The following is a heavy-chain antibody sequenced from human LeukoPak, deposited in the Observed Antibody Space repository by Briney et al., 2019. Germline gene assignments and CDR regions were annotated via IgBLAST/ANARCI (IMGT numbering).Heavy chain of an antibody. Sequence: GGSLRLSCAASGFTVSSNYMSWVRQAPGKGLKWVSVIYSGGSTYYADSVKGRFTISRDNSKNTLYLQMNSLRAEDTAVYYCARGQGAMVIFRLGAFDIWGQGTMVTVSS. D-gene: IGHD5-18*01. CDR1: GFTVSSNY. J-gene: IGHJ3*02. V-gene: IGHV3-66*01. CDR3: ARGQGAMVIFRLGAFDI. CDR2: IYSGGST.